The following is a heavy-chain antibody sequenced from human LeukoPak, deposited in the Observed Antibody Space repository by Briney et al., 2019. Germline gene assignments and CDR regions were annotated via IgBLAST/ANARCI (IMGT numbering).Heavy chain of an antibody. Sequence: KPSETLSLTCAVYGGSFSGYSGGGVPQPPGKGLEWFGEINHSGSTNYNPSLKSRVTISVDTSKNQFSLKLSSVTAADTAVYYCARGAPGPTPYYFDYWGQGTLVTVSS. J-gene: IGHJ4*02. CDR1: GGSFSGYS. D-gene: IGHD1-14*01. V-gene: IGHV4-34*01. CDR3: ARGAPGPTPYYFDY. CDR2: INHSGST.